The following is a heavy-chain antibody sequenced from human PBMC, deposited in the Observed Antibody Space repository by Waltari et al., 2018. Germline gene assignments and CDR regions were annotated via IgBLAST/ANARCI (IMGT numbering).Heavy chain of an antibody. J-gene: IGHJ3*02. V-gene: IGHV1-2*02. CDR3: ARIRYCGGGTCYTDAFDI. Sequence: QVQLVQSGAEVKKPGASVKVSCKASGYTFTGYYMHWVRQAPGQGLEWMGWINPNSGGTNYAQKFQGRVTMTTDTSTSTAYMDLRSLRSDDTAVYYCARIRYCGGGTCYTDAFDIWGQGTMVTVSS. D-gene: IGHD2-15*01. CDR1: GYTFTGYY. CDR2: INPNSGGT.